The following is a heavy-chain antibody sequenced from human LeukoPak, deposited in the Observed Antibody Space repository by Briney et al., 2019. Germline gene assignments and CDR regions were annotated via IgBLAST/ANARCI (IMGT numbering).Heavy chain of an antibody. J-gene: IGHJ4*02. V-gene: IGHV3-48*01. Sequence: PGGSLRLSCAASGFTFSPFNMNWVRQAPGKGLEWVSYISSSSSTIYYADSVKGRFTISRDNAKNSLYLQMNSLRAEDTAVYYCARDLPNYWGQGTLVTVSS. CDR1: GFTFSPFN. CDR3: ARDLPNY. CDR2: ISSSSSTI.